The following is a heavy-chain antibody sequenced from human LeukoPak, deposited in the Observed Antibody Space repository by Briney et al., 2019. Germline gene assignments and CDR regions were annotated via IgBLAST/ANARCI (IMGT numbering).Heavy chain of an antibody. Sequence: GGSLRLSCAASGFTFSSYAMSWVRQAPGKGLEWVSAISSSGGSTYYADSVKGRFTISRDNSKNTLYLQMTSLRAEDTAVYYCAKAPSIVVVVAATHWGQGTLVTVSS. CDR3: AKAPSIVVVVAATH. D-gene: IGHD2-15*01. CDR2: ISSSGGST. V-gene: IGHV3-23*01. J-gene: IGHJ4*02. CDR1: GFTFSSYA.